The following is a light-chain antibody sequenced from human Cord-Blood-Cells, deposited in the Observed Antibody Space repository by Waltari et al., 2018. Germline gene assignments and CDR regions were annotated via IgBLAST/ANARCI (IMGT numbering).Light chain of an antibody. Sequence: QSVRTQPPSASGTPGQRATISCSGSSSNIGSNTVNWYQQLPGTAPNLLIYSNKRRPSGVPDRFSGSKSGTSASLAIRGLQSEDEADYYCAAWDDSLNGFYVFGTGTKVTVL. CDR2: SNK. V-gene: IGLV1-44*01. J-gene: IGLJ1*01. CDR1: SSNIGSNT. CDR3: AAWDDSLNGFYV.